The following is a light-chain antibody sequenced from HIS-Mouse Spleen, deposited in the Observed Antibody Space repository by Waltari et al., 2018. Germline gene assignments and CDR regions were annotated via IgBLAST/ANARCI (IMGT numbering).Light chain of an antibody. CDR2: SNN. Sequence: QSVLTQPPSASGTPGQRVTISCSGSSSNIGSNTVNWYQQLPGTAPKLLIYSNNPRPSGVPDRFSGSKSGTSASLAISGLQSEDEADDYCAAWDDSLNGQVFGGGTKLTVL. CDR3: AAWDDSLNGQV. V-gene: IGLV1-44*01. CDR1: SSNIGSNT. J-gene: IGLJ3*02.